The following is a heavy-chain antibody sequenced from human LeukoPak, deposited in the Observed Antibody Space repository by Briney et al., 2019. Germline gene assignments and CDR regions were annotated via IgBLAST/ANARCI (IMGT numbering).Heavy chain of an antibody. CDR3: ARDKIVGATHFDS. D-gene: IGHD1-26*01. J-gene: IGHJ4*02. V-gene: IGHV3-7*01. Sequence: GGSLRLSCAASGFTFSSYWMSWVRQAPGKGLEWVANMRQDGGEIYYVDSVKGRFTISRDNAKNSLHLEMNSPRAEDTAVYYCARDKIVGATHFDSWGQGTLVTVSS. CDR1: GFTFSSYW. CDR2: MRQDGGEI.